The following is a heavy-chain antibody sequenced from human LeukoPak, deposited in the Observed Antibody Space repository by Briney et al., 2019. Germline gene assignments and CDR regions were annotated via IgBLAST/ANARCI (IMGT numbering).Heavy chain of an antibody. D-gene: IGHD3-10*01. Sequence: PSETLSLTCAVYGGSFSGYYWSWIRQPPGKGLEWIGEINHSGSTNYNPSLKSRVTISVDTSKNQFSLKLSSVTAADTAVYYCARGRLAGRITMVRGVIYYFDYWGQGTLVTVSS. V-gene: IGHV4-34*01. CDR2: INHSGST. CDR3: ARGRLAGRITMVRGVIYYFDY. J-gene: IGHJ4*02. CDR1: GGSFSGYY.